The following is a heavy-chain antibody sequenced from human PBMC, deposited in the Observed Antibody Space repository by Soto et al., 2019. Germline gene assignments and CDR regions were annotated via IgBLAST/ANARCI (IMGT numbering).Heavy chain of an antibody. CDR1: GFTFSSYA. D-gene: IGHD6-13*01. J-gene: IGHJ4*02. CDR3: ARRGPGTYFDD. CDR2: ISGSGGST. Sequence: GGSLRLSCAASGFTFSSYAMNWVRQAPGKGLEWVSVISGSGGSTYYADSVKGRLTISRDNSKNTLYLQMNSLRAEDTAVYYCARRGPGTYFDDWGQGTLVTVSS. V-gene: IGHV3-23*01.